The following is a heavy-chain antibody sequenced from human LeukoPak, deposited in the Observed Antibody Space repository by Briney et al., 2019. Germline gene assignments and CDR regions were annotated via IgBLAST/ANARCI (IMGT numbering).Heavy chain of an antibody. CDR1: GGSISSYY. CDR3: AGTYTYYYYYYMHV. Sequence: PSETLSLTCTVSGGSISSYYWSWIRQPPGKGLEWIGYINYSGSTNYNPSLKSRVTISVDTSKNQFSLKLSSVTAADTAVYYCAGTYTYYYYYYMHVWGKGATVTISS. D-gene: IGHD4-11*01. CDR2: INYSGST. J-gene: IGHJ6*03. V-gene: IGHV4-59*01.